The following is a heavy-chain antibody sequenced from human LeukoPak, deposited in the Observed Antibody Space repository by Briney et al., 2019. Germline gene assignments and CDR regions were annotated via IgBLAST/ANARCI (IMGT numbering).Heavy chain of an antibody. V-gene: IGHV4-39*01. CDR3: AESPRSGPLAFFDY. CDR1: GGSISSSSYY. J-gene: IGHJ4*02. D-gene: IGHD3-10*01. CDR2: IYYSGST. Sequence: SETLSLTCTVSGGSISSSSYYWGWIRQPPGKGLEWIGSIYYSGSTYYNPSLKSRVTISVDTSKNQFSLKLSSVTAADTAVYYCAESPRSGPLAFFDYWGQGTLVNVSS.